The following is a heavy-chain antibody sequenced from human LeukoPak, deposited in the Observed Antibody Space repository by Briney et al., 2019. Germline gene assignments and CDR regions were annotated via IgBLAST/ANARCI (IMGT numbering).Heavy chain of an antibody. CDR1: GFTFSSYA. J-gene: IGHJ3*02. CDR3: AREEREQASTLTNAFDI. V-gene: IGHV3-23*01. Sequence: PGGSLRLSCAASGFTFSSYAMSWVRQAPGKGLEWVSAISGSGGSTYYADSVKGRFTVSRDNAKDSLFLQMNSLRAEDTAVYYCAREEREQASTLTNAFDIWGQGTMVTVSS. D-gene: IGHD4-17*01. CDR2: ISGSGGST.